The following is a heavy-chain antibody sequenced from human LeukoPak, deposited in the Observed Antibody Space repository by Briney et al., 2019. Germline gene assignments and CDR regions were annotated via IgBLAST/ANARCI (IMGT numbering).Heavy chain of an antibody. Sequence: ASVKVSCKASGYTFTSYGISWVRQAPGKGLEWMGGFDPEDGETIYAQKFQGRVTMTEDTSTDTAYMELSSLRSEDTAVYYCATDPVAATPPHAFDIWGQGTMVTVSS. D-gene: IGHD2-15*01. J-gene: IGHJ3*02. CDR1: GYTFTSYG. CDR2: FDPEDGET. CDR3: ATDPVAATPPHAFDI. V-gene: IGHV1-24*01.